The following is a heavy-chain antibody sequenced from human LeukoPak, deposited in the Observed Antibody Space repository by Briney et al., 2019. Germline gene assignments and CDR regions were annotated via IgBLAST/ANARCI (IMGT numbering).Heavy chain of an antibody. J-gene: IGHJ4*02. D-gene: IGHD1-26*01. CDR2: INPHSGGT. Sequence: ASVKVSCKASGYTFTSYAMNWVQQAPGQGLEWMGWINPHSGGTDHAQKFQGRVTMTRDTSISTAYMELSRLRSNDTAVYYCARDMDSGPDFFDYWGLGTLVTVSS. CDR1: GYTFTSYA. CDR3: ARDMDSGPDFFDY. V-gene: IGHV1-2*02.